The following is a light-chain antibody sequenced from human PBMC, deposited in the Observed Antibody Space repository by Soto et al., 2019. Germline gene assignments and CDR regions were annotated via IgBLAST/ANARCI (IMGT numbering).Light chain of an antibody. CDR1: QSVSSN. J-gene: IGKJ1*01. CDR3: QQYGNSPQT. V-gene: IGKV3-15*01. Sequence: EIVMTQSPATLSVSPGERATLSCRASQSVSSNLAWYQQKPGQAPRLLIYGASTRATGIPARFSGSGSGTEFTLTINSLQSEDFAVYYCQQYGNSPQTFGQGTKVDIK. CDR2: GAS.